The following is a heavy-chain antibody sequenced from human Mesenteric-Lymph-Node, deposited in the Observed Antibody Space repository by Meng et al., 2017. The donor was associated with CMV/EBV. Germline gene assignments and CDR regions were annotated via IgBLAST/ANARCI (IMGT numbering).Heavy chain of an antibody. CDR2: IRYDGSNE. CDR1: GFTFSSYA. J-gene: IGHJ5*02. CDR3: AKNRGYDLEVSWFDP. D-gene: IGHD5-12*01. V-gene: IGHV3-30*02. Sequence: GGSLRLSCAASGFTFSSYAMSWVRQAPGKGLEWVAFIRYDGSNEYYADSVKGRFTISRDNSYDRLHLQMHSLRAEDTAVYYCAKNRGYDLEVSWFDPWGQGTLVTVSS.